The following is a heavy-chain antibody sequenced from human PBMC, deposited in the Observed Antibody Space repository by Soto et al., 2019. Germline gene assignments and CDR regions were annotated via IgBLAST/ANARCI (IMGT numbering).Heavy chain of an antibody. CDR3: ARLGVVVPPDP. V-gene: IGHV4-34*01. CDR2: IYYSGST. CDR1: GGSFSAYY. J-gene: IGHJ5*02. Sequence: ASETLSLTCAVYGGSFSAYYWSWVRQPPGKGLEWIGSIYYSGSTYYNPSLKSRVTISVDTSKNQFSLKLSSVTAADTAVYYCARLGVVVPPDPWGQGTLVTVSS. D-gene: IGHD2-2*01.